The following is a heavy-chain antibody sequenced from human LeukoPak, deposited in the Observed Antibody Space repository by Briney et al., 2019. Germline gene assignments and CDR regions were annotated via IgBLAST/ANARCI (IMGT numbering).Heavy chain of an antibody. V-gene: IGHV3-7*01. CDR1: GFIFSLYW. J-gene: IGHJ4*02. CDR3: ARDGDTSGYTD. Sequence: GGSLRLSCEASGFIFSLYWMSWVRQAPGKGLEWVANIKQDGSEKYYVDSVKGRFTISRDNAKNSLYLQMNSLRADDTAVYYCARDGDTSGYTDWGQGTLVTVSS. D-gene: IGHD3-22*01. CDR2: IKQDGSEK.